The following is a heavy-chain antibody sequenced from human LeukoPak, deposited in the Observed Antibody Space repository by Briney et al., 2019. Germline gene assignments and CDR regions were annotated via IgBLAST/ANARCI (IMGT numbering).Heavy chain of an antibody. J-gene: IGHJ4*02. CDR2: ISWNSGSI. D-gene: IGHD3-22*01. Sequence: GGSLRLSCAASGFNFVDYAMHWVRQTPGKGLEWVSGISWNSGSIGYADSVKGRFTISRDNAKNSLYLQMNSLRAGDTALYYCAKARDYYDSSGYSYYFDYWGQGTLVTVSS. V-gene: IGHV3-9*01. CDR3: AKARDYYDSSGYSYYFDY. CDR1: GFNFVDYA.